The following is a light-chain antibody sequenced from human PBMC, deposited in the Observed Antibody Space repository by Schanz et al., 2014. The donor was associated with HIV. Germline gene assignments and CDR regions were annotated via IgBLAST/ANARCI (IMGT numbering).Light chain of an antibody. Sequence: QSVLTQPPSASGTPGQRVTISCSGSSSNIGSNTVNWYQHLPGSAPQLLIYSDNQRPSGVPDRFSGSKSGSTASLTVSGLQPEDEADYYCSSFAGSNIPWVFGGGTKLTVL. CDR1: SSNIGSNT. CDR2: SDN. CDR3: SSFAGSNIPWV. V-gene: IGLV1-44*01. J-gene: IGLJ3*02.